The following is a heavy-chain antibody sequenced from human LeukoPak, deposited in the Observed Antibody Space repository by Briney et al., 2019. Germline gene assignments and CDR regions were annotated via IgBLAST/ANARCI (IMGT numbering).Heavy chain of an antibody. CDR3: AKDMMYSSSSAFDY. Sequence: SLRLSCAASGFTFDDYAMHWVRQAPGKGLEGVSGISWDSGSICYADSVKGRFTISRDNAKNSLYLQMNSLRAEDTALYYCAKDMMYSSSSAFDYWGQGTLVTVSS. D-gene: IGHD6-13*01. CDR2: ISWDSGSI. V-gene: IGHV3-9*01. J-gene: IGHJ4*02. CDR1: GFTFDDYA.